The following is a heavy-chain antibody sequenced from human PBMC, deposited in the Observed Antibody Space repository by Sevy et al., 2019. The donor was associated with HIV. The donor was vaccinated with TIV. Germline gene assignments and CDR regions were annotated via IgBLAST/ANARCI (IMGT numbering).Heavy chain of an antibody. CDR2: IGTAAGVT. CDR1: GFTFNTYS. CDR3: ARCPGDYSIDY. Sequence: GGSLRLSCAASGFTFNTYSWIWVRQTPGKGLEWLSFIGTAAGVTYYADSVKGRFTISRDNAKNSLYLQMNSLRDEDTAVYYCARCPGDYSIDYWGQGTLVTVSS. J-gene: IGHJ4*02. D-gene: IGHD2-21*01. V-gene: IGHV3-48*02.